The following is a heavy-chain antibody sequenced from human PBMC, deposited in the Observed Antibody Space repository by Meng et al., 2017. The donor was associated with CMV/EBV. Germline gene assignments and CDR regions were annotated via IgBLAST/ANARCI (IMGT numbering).Heavy chain of an antibody. V-gene: IGHV3-30*02. CDR1: GFTFSSYG. Sequence: GGSLRLSCAASGFTFSSYGMHWVRQAPGKGLEWVAFIRYDGSNKYYADSVKGRSTISRDNSKNTLYLQMNSLRAEDTAVYYCAKDGYSGYDYDYWGQGTLVTVSS. J-gene: IGHJ4*02. D-gene: IGHD5-12*01. CDR2: IRYDGSNK. CDR3: AKDGYSGYDYDY.